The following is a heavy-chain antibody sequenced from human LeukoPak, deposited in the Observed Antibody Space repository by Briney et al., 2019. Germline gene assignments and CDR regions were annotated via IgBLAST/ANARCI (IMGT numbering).Heavy chain of an antibody. J-gene: IGHJ6*03. V-gene: IGHV4-4*07. Sequence: PSETLSLTCTVSGGSISSYYWSWIRQPAGKGLEWIGRIYTSGSTNYNPSLKSRVTISVDTSKNQFSLKLSSVTAADTAVYYCARGRRVAATRGYYYYYYYMDVWGKGTTVTVSS. CDR3: ARGRRVAATRGYYYYYYYMDV. CDR2: IYTSGST. D-gene: IGHD2-15*01. CDR1: GGSISSYY.